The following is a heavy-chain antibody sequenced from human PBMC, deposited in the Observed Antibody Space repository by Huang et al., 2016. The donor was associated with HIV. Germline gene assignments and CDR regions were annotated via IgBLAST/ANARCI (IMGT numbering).Heavy chain of an antibody. V-gene: IGHV4-39*01. Sequence: QLQLQESGPGLVKPSETLSLTCTVSGGSIRSDNYYWGWIRQPPGKGLEWIVGIYYSGITSSNPSLKSRVTITVDTSKNQFSLKMRSVTAADTAVYYCARLPGSITMIRGVITDPYWGQGTLVTVSS. CDR2: IYYSGIT. CDR3: ARLPGSITMIRGVITDPY. D-gene: IGHD3-10*01. J-gene: IGHJ4*02. CDR1: GGSIRSDNYY.